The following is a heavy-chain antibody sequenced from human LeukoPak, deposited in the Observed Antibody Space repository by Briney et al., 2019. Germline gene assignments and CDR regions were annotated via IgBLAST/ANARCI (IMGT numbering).Heavy chain of an antibody. V-gene: IGHV1-69*04. Sequence: SVKVSCKASGCTFSSYAISWVRQAPGQGLEWMGRIIPILGIANYAQKFQGRVTITADKSTSTAYMELSSLRSEDTAVYYCAREKDPAPKGDAFDIWGQGTMVTVSS. J-gene: IGHJ3*02. CDR2: IIPILGIA. CDR1: GCTFSSYA. CDR3: AREKDPAPKGDAFDI.